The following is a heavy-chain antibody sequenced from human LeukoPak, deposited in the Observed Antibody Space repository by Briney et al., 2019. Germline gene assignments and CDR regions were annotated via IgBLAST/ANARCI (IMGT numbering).Heavy chain of an antibody. J-gene: IGHJ4*02. D-gene: IGHD6-6*01. CDR3: AGDTAARRPFDY. Sequence: GESLRLSCAASGFTFSSYSMNWVRQAPGKGLEWVSSISSSSSYIYYADSVKGRFTISRDNAKNSLYLQMNSLRAEDTAVYYCAGDTAARRPFDYWGQGTLVTVSS. V-gene: IGHV3-21*01. CDR1: GFTFSSYS. CDR2: ISSSSSYI.